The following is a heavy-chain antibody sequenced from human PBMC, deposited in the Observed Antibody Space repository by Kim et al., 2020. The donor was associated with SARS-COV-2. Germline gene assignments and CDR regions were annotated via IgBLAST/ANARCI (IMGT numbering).Heavy chain of an antibody. Sequence: GGSLRLSCAASGFTFSSYAMSWVRQAPGKGLECVSGIDGSGTTTYYADSVKGRFTISRDNSKNTLYLQMNSLRAEDTAVYYCAKDRRHCSSTSCSIDYWGQGTLVTVSS. J-gene: IGHJ4*02. CDR3: AKDRRHCSSTSCSIDY. CDR1: GFTFSSYA. D-gene: IGHD2-2*01. V-gene: IGHV3-23*01. CDR2: IDGSGTTT.